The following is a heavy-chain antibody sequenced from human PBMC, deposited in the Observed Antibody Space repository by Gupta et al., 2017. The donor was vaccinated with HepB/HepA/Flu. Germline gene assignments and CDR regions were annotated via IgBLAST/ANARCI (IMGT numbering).Heavy chain of an antibody. Sequence: QVHLQESGPGLVKPSGTLSLTCAVSGVSISHDNWWIWVRQPPGKGLEWVGEIHHSGTTNYNPSLKSRVTMSVDKPRNQFSLNLNSVTAADTAVYYCVKRGRGPNYYIDYWGQGTLVTVSS. CDR2: IHHSGTT. V-gene: IGHV4-4*02. D-gene: IGHD3-10*01. CDR1: GVSISHDNW. CDR3: VKRGRGPNYYIDY. J-gene: IGHJ4*02.